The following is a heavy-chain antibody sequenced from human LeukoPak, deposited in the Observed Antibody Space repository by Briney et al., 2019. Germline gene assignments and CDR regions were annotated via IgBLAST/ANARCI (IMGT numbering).Heavy chain of an antibody. J-gene: IGHJ6*03. V-gene: IGHV3-53*01. Sequence: GGSLRLSCAASGFVVSSNYMTWVRQASGKGLEWVSIIYSGGSTYDANSVKGRFTISRDNSKNTVYLQMNCLRAEDTAVYYCARVLGYDSIGYHSDYMDVWGKGTTVTVSS. CDR3: ARVLGYDSIGYHSDYMDV. D-gene: IGHD3-22*01. CDR2: IYSGGST. CDR1: GFVVSSNY.